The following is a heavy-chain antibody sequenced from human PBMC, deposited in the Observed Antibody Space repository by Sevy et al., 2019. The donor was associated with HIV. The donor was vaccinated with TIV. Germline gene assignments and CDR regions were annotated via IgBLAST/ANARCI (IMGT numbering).Heavy chain of an antibody. CDR1: GYTFTSYD. Sequence: ASVKVSCKASGYTFTSYDINWVRQATGQGLEWMGWMNPNSGNTGYAQKFQGRVTITRNTSKSTAYKELSSLRSEETDVDYCASSHYYRNYENYYGMDVWGQGTTVTVSS. V-gene: IGHV1-8*03. J-gene: IGHJ6*02. CDR3: ASSHYYRNYENYYGMDV. D-gene: IGHD4-4*01. CDR2: MNPNSGNT.